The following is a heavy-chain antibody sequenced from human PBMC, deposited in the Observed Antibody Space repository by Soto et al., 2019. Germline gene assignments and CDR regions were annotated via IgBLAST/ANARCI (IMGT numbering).Heavy chain of an antibody. J-gene: IGHJ4*02. V-gene: IGHV3-23*01. CDR3: AKYEGPIRGSGSYCGY. Sequence: EVQLLESGGGLEQPGESLRVTCAASGFTFSSYAMSWVRQAPGKGLEWVSSISGGGGSTYYADSVKGRFTISRDNSKNTLYLQMNSLRAEDTAVYYCAKYEGPIRGSGSYCGYWGQGTLVTVSS. D-gene: IGHD3-10*01. CDR2: ISGGGGST. CDR1: GFTFSSYA.